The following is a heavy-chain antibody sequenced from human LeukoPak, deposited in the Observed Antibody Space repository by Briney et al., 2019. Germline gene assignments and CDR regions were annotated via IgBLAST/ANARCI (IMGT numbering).Heavy chain of an antibody. V-gene: IGHV3-53*01. CDR1: GFTVSSNY. CDR3: AKDGGVVITTAPFDY. D-gene: IGHD3-22*01. CDR2: IYSGGYT. J-gene: IGHJ4*02. Sequence: GGSLRLSCAASGFTVSSNYMSWVRQAPGKGLEWVSVIYSGGYTYYADSVKGRFTISRDNSKNTLYLQMNSLRAEDTAVYYCAKDGGVVITTAPFDYWGQGTLVTVSS.